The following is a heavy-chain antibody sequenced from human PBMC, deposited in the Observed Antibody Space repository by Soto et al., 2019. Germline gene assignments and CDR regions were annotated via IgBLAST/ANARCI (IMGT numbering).Heavy chain of an antibody. J-gene: IGHJ5*02. D-gene: IGHD2-15*01. Sequence: GASVKVSCKASGGTFSSYTISWVRQAPGQGLEWMGRIIPILGIANYAQKFQGRVTITADKSTSTAYMELSSLRSEDTAVYYCARGGPLLSCSGGSCYDNWFDPWGQGTLVTVSS. CDR2: IIPILGIA. V-gene: IGHV1-69*02. CDR1: GGTFSSYT. CDR3: ARGGPLLSCSGGSCYDNWFDP.